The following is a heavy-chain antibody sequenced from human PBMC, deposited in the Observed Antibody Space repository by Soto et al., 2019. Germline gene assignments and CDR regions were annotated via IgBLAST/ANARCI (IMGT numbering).Heavy chain of an antibody. V-gene: IGHV3-15*07. J-gene: IGHJ4*02. CDR2: IKSKTDSGAT. D-gene: IGHD6-19*01. CDR1: GFTFSNVW. Sequence: EVQLVESGGGLVKPGGSLRLSCAASGFTFSNVWMNWVRQAPGKGLEWVGRIKSKTDSGATAYAAPVEGRFTSSRDDSRNTLYLQMNSLKTEDTAEYYCTPLALKYSSGWYEFSDWGQGTLVTVSS. CDR3: TPLALKYSSGWYEFSD.